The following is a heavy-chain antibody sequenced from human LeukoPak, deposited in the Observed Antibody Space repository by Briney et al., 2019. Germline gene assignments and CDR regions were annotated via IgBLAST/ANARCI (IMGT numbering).Heavy chain of an antibody. Sequence: SETLSLTCTVSGYSVSSGYYWGWIRQPPGKGLEWIGSIYHSGSTYYNPSLKSRVTISVDTSKNQFSLKLSSVTAADTAVYYCARGGVRGAPFDYWGQGTLVTVSS. CDR1: GYSVSSGYY. J-gene: IGHJ4*02. D-gene: IGHD3-10*01. V-gene: IGHV4-38-2*02. CDR2: IYHSGST. CDR3: ARGGVRGAPFDY.